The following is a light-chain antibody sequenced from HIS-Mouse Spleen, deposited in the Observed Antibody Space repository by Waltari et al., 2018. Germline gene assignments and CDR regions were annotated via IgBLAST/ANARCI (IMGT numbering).Light chain of an antibody. CDR1: SSDVGSYNL. Sequence: QSALTQPASVSGSPGQSITISCTGTSSDVGSYNLVSWYQQHPGKAPKLMNYEGSKRPSGVSNRVSGSKSGNTADLTISGLQAEDEADYYCCSYAGSSTVVFGGGTKLTVL. J-gene: IGLJ2*01. V-gene: IGLV2-23*01. CDR2: EGS. CDR3: CSYAGSSTVV.